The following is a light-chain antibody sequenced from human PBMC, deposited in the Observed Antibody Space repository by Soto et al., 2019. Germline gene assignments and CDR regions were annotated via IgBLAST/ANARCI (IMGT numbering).Light chain of an antibody. CDR2: AAS. J-gene: IGKJ3*01. Sequence: DIPMTQSPSSLSASVGDSVTITCRASQSISNYLNWYQQKPGKAPKLLVYAASSWQSGVPSRFSGSGSGTDFTLTISSLQPEDFATYYCQQSYSTPFTFGPGTKVDIK. CDR3: QQSYSTPFT. V-gene: IGKV1-39*01. CDR1: QSISNY.